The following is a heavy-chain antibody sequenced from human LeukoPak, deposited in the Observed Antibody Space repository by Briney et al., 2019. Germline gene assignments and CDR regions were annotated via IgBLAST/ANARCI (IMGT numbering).Heavy chain of an antibody. CDR1: GGSISSGGYY. CDR3: ARWYYDILTGPDY. J-gene: IGHJ4*02. Sequence: PSETLSLTCTVSGGSISSGGYYWSWIRQHPGKGLEWIGYIYYSGSTYYNPSLKSRVTISVDTSKNQFSLKLSSVTAADTAVYYCARWYYDILTGPDYWGQGTLVTVSS. CDR2: IYYSGST. D-gene: IGHD3-9*01. V-gene: IGHV4-31*03.